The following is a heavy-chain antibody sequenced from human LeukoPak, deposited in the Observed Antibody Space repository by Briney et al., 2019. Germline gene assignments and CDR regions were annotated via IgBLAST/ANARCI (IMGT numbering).Heavy chain of an antibody. D-gene: IGHD1-26*01. Sequence: GILRLSCATSGFTFSSYSMNWVRQAPGKALEWVSSISSSSLYIYYADSVRGRFTISRDNAKSSLYLQMNSLRAEDTAVYYCASEQSGNYYRPFDSWGQGTLVTVSS. CDR2: ISSSSLYI. CDR1: GFTFSSYS. V-gene: IGHV3-21*01. J-gene: IGHJ4*02. CDR3: ASEQSGNYYRPFDS.